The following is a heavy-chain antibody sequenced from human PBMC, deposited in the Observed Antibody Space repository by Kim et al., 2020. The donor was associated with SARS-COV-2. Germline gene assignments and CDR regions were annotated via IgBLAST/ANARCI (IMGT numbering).Heavy chain of an antibody. V-gene: IGHV4-38-2*02. CDR3: ARGDYYDTRRFAP. CDR1: GYSISSGYY. J-gene: IGHJ5*02. D-gene: IGHD3-22*01. Sequence: SETLSLTCTVSGYSISSGYYWGWIRQPPGKGLEWIGSIYPGGSTYYNPSLKSLVTISVDTSKNQFSLKLSSVTAADTAVYYCARGDYYDTRRFAPWGQGT. CDR2: IYPGGST.